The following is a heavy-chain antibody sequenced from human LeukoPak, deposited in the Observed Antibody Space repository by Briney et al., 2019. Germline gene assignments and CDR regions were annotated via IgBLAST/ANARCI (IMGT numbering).Heavy chain of an antibody. J-gene: IGHJ4*02. V-gene: IGHV4-38-2*02. CDR2: IYHSGST. D-gene: IGHD3-22*01. CDR3: ARTPVRSLVRYYDSSGYTGIDY. CDR1: GYSISSGYY. Sequence: SETLSLTCTVSGYSISSGYYWGWIRQPPGKGLEWIGSIYHSGSTYYNPSLKSRVTISVDTSKNQFSLKLSSVTAADTAVYYCARTPVRSLVRYYDSSGYTGIDYWGQGTLVTVSS.